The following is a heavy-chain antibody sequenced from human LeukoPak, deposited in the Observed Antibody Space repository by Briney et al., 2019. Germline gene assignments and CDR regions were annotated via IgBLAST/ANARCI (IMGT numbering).Heavy chain of an antibody. D-gene: IGHD4-17*01. V-gene: IGHV3-21*01. Sequence: GGSLGLSCAASGFTFSSYSMNWVRQAPGKGLEWVSSISSSSSYIYYADSVKGRFTISRDNAKNSLYLQMNSLRAEDTAVYYCARAFYGANYYYYYMDVWGKGTTVTVSS. J-gene: IGHJ6*03. CDR1: GFTFSSYS. CDR3: ARAFYGANYYYYYMDV. CDR2: ISSSSSYI.